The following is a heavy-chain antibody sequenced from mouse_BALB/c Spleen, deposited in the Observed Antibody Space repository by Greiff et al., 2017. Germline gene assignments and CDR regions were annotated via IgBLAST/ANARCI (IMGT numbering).Heavy chain of an antibody. CDR3: ARGLPEWFAY. D-gene: IGHD6-2*01. CDR1: GFSLTSYG. V-gene: IGHV2-9*02. CDR2: IWAGGST. Sequence: VKVVESGPGLVAPSQSLSITCTVSGFSLTSYGVHWVRQPPGKGLEWLGVIWAGGSTNYNSALMSRLSISKDNSKSQVFLKMNSLQTDDTAMYYCARGLPEWFAYWGQGTLVTVSA. J-gene: IGHJ3*01.